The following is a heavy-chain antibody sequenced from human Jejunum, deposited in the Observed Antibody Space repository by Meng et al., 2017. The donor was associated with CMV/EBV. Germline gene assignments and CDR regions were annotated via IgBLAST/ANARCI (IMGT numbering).Heavy chain of an antibody. CDR2: IYWDDDK. D-gene: IGHD1-26*01. CDR3: AHFVGGYYPSRPDY. V-gene: IGHV2-5*02. J-gene: IGHJ4*02. CDR1: GLSSISSGVG. Sequence: QITLKESGPTLVNTTQTLTLTCAFSGLSSISSGVGVGWIRQPPGKALEWLALIYWDDDKRYSPSLRSRLTITKDTSKNEVVLTMTNMDPVDTGTYYCAHFVGGYYPSRPDYWGQGTLVTVSS.